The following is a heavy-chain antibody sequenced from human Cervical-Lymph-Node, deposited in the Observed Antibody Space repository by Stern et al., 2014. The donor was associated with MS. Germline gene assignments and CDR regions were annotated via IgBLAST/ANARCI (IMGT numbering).Heavy chain of an antibody. D-gene: IGHD5-18*01. J-gene: IGHJ5*02. CDR1: GFSFDDYN. Sequence: MQLVQSGGGVVQPGGSLRLSCAASGFSFDDYNMHWVRQPQGKGLEWVSLITWDGDSTYYADSVKGRFTISRDKTKNSLYLQMNSLRSEDSALYYCGRSHVDTALGIDPWGQGTLVTVSS. V-gene: IGHV3-43*01. CDR3: GRSHVDTALGIDP. CDR2: ITWDGDST.